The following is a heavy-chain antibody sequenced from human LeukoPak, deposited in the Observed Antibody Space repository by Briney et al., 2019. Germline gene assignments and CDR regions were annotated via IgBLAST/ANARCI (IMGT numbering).Heavy chain of an antibody. V-gene: IGHV4-30-4*01. J-gene: IGHJ4*02. CDR3: VRDRSRPNPFFDS. CDR2: IHHSGSTY. D-gene: IGHD6-13*01. Sequence: SETLSLTCTVSGGSISSGDYYWSWVRQPPGKGLEWIGYIHHSGSTYYYNPSLKSRVTMSVDTPKNQFSLKLSSVGAADTAVYYCVRDRSRPNPFFDSWGQGTLVTVSS. CDR1: GGSISSGDYY.